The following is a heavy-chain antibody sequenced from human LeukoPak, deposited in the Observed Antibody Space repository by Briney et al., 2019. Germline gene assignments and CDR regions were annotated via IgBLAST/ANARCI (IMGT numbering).Heavy chain of an antibody. V-gene: IGHV3-30*18. CDR2: ISFNGGTK. Sequence: PGGSLRLSCAASGFTFKEHAIHWVRQAPGKGLEWVAVISFNGGTKYYADSVKGRFTISRDNSKGTAFVQMNSPRRNDTAIYFCAKGLSAGTIDYWGQGALVTVSS. D-gene: IGHD6-19*01. CDR3: AKGLSAGTIDY. J-gene: IGHJ4*02. CDR1: GFTFKEHA.